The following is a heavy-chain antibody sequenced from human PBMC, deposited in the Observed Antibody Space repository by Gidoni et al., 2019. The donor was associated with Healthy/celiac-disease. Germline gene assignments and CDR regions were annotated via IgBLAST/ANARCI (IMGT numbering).Heavy chain of an antibody. CDR3: AKPGTDDYGDYVNPV. CDR2: ISGSGGST. D-gene: IGHD4-17*01. J-gene: IGHJ4*02. V-gene: IGHV3-23*01. CDR1: GFTFSSYA. Sequence: EVQLLASGGGLVQPGGSLRLSCAASGFTFSSYAMGWVRQAPGKGLAWVSAISGSGGSTYYADSVKGRFTISRDNSKNTLYLQMNSLRAEDTAVYYCAKPGTDDYGDYVNPVWGQGTLVTVSS.